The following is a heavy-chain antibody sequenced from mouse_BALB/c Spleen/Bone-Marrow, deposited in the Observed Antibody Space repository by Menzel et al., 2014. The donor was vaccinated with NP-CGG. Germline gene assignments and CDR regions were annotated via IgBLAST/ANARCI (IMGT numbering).Heavy chain of an antibody. CDR3: TRGRTWDFDY. Sequence: QVQLKESGAELVKPGASVKLSCKASGYTFTSYYMYWVKQRPGQGLEWIGEINPSNGGTNFNEKFKSRATLPVDKSSSTAYMQLSSLTSEDAAGDYCTRGRTWDFDYWGQGTTLTVSS. V-gene: IGHV1S81*02. J-gene: IGHJ2*01. D-gene: IGHD4-1*01. CDR1: GYTFTSYY. CDR2: INPSNGGT.